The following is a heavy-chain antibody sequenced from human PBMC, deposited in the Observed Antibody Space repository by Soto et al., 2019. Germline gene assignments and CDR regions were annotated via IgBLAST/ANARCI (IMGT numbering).Heavy chain of an antibody. CDR3: AKALEATAGPMGV. Sequence: GGSLRLSCAASGFTFSSYGMHWVRQAPAKGLGWVAVISYDGSNKYYADSVKGRFTISRDNSKNTLYLQMNSLRAEDTAVYYCAKALEATAGPMGVWGQGTTVRVSS. CDR1: GFTFSSYG. D-gene: IGHD2-21*02. J-gene: IGHJ6*02. V-gene: IGHV3-30*18. CDR2: ISYDGSNK.